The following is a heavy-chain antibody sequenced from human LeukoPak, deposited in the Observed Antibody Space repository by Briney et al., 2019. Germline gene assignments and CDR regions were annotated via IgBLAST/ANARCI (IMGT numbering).Heavy chain of an antibody. J-gene: IGHJ4*02. V-gene: IGHV3-11*05. CDR2: ISGSSSYT. D-gene: IGHD6-13*01. CDR3: ARVYSSSCVDY. CDR1: GFTFSDYY. Sequence: PGGSLRLSCAASGFTFSDYYMSWIRQAPGKGLEWVSYISGSSSYTNYADSVKGRFTISRDNAKNSLYLQMNSLRAEDTAVYYCARVYSSSCVDYWDQGTLVTVSS.